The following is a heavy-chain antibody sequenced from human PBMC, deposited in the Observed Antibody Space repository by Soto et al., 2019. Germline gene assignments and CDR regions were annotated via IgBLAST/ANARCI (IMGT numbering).Heavy chain of an antibody. V-gene: IGHV3-21*01. CDR3: ARDRMGALGVGEFQIGPPNYYYYYGMDV. CDR1: GFTFSSYS. D-gene: IGHD3-10*01. CDR2: ISSSSSYI. Sequence: GGSLRLSCAASGFTFSSYSMNWVRQAPGKGLEWVSSISSSSSYIYYADSVKGRFTISRDNAKNSLYLQMNSLRAEDTAVYYCARDRMGALGVGEFQIGPPNYYYYYGMDVWGQGTTVTVSS. J-gene: IGHJ6*02.